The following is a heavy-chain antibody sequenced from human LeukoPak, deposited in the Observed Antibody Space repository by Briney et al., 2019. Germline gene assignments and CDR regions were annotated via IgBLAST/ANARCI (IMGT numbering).Heavy chain of an antibody. J-gene: IGHJ4*02. Sequence: SETLSLTCSVSGGSISSYAWSWIRQPPGKGLEWIGYISYSGSTKYNPSLKSRVTISLDTSKGQFSLKLTSVTAADTAVYYCARGSEQQLVYPFDFWGQGALVTVSS. V-gene: IGHV4-59*12. CDR2: ISYSGST. D-gene: IGHD6-13*01. CDR1: GGSISSYA. CDR3: ARGSEQQLVYPFDF.